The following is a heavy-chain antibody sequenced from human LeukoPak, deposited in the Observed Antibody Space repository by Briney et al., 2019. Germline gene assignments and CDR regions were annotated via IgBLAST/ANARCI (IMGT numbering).Heavy chain of an antibody. CDR1: GYSFTSYW. D-gene: IGHD3-22*01. V-gene: IGHV5-51*01. Sequence: GESLKISCQGSGYSFTSYWIGWVRQMPGKGLEWMGIIYPGDSDTRYSPSFQGQVTISADKSISTAYLQWSSLKASDTAMYYCARRAYYYDSSGYYSDYFDYWGQGTLVTVSS. CDR2: IYPGDSDT. CDR3: ARRAYYYDSSGYYSDYFDY. J-gene: IGHJ4*02.